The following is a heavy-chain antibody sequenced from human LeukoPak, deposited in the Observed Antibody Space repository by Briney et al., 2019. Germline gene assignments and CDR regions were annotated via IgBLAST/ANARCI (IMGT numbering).Heavy chain of an antibody. D-gene: IGHD5-18*01. V-gene: IGHV3-21*01. CDR3: ARDLRRGYSYGSFDY. CDR2: ISSSSSYI. Sequence: PGGSLRLSCAASGFTFSSYSMNWVRQAPGKGLEWVSSISSSSSYIYYADSVKGRFTISRDNAKNSLYLQMNSLRAEDTAVYYCARDLRRGYSYGSFDYWGQGTLVTVSS. CDR1: GFTFSSYS. J-gene: IGHJ4*02.